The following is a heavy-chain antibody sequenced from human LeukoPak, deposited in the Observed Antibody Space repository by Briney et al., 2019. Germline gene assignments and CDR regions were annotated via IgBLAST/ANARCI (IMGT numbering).Heavy chain of an antibody. CDR1: GYTFTSYG. CDR3: ARDNPPYYDSSGRFDY. V-gene: IGHV1-18*01. J-gene: IGHJ4*02. CDR2: ISAYNGNT. D-gene: IGHD3-22*01. Sequence: ASVKVSCKASGYTFTSYGISWVRQAPGQGLEWMGWISAYNGNTNYAQKLQGRVTMTTDTSTSTAYMELRSLRSDDTAVYYCARDNPPYYDSSGRFDYWGQGTPVTVSS.